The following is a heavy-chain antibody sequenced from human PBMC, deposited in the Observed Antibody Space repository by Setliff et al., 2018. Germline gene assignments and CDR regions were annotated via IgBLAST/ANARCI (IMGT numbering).Heavy chain of an antibody. Sequence: NPSETLSLTCRVSGGSISSGNYYWGLIRQPPGKGLEWVATIYYSGSTYSNPSLKSRLIISVDAPDNQFSVKLSSVTAADTAMYYCARHKSNGSGSYPSLYMDVWGKGIKVTVS. J-gene: IGHJ6*03. CDR2: IYYSGST. CDR1: GGSISSGNYY. D-gene: IGHD3-10*01. V-gene: IGHV4-39*01. CDR3: ARHKSNGSGSYPSLYMDV.